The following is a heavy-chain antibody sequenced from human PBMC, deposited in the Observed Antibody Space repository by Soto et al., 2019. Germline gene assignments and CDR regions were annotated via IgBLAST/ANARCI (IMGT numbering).Heavy chain of an antibody. CDR1: GGSINNYY. Sequence: SETLSLTCTVPGGSINNYYWSWIRQPPGKGLEWIGYIYYTGTTSYNPSLKSRVTISVDTSKNSLYLQMNSLRAEDTAVYYCARDLRYFDPWDYWGQGTLVTVSS. D-gene: IGHD3-9*01. CDR2: IYYTGTT. J-gene: IGHJ4*02. V-gene: IGHV4-59*12. CDR3: ARDLRYFDPWDY.